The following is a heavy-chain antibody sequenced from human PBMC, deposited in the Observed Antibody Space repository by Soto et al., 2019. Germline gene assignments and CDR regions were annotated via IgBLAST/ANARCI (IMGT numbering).Heavy chain of an antibody. V-gene: IGHV4-30-4*01. CDR2: IYYSGST. D-gene: IGHD3-22*01. Sequence: PSETLSLTCTVSGGSISSGDYYWSWIRQPPGKGLEWIGYIYYSGSTYYNPSLKSRVNISVDTSKNQFSLKLSSVTAADTAVYYCARELYYYDSSGYYYACFDSWGQGTLVTVSS. CDR3: ARELYYYDSSGYYYACFDS. CDR1: GGSISSGDYY. J-gene: IGHJ4*02.